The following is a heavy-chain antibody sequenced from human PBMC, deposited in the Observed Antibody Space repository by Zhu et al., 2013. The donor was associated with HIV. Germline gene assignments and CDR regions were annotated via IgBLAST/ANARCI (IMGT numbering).Heavy chain of an antibody. D-gene: IGHD3-3*02. CDR2: ISSSSSYI. V-gene: IGHV3-21*01. CDR3: ASRPISLVGFDY. Sequence: EVQLVESGGGLVKPGGSLRLSCAASGFTFSSYSMNWVRQAPGKGLEWVSSISSSSSYIYYADSVKGRFTISRDNAKNSLYLQMNSLRAEDTAVYYCASRPISLVGFDYWGQGTLVHRLL. J-gene: IGHJ4*02. CDR1: GFTFSSYS.